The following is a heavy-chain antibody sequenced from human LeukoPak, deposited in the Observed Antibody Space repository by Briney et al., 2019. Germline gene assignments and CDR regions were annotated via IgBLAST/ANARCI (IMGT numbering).Heavy chain of an antibody. CDR3: AKVSGGGLYYDGMDV. Sequence: PGGSLRLSCAASGFTFNNYAMNWVRQAPGKGLEWVSVISGSGGTTYYADSVKGRFTISRDSFKNTLYLQMNSLRAEDTAVYCCAKVSGGGLYYDGMDVWGQGTTVTVSS. J-gene: IGHJ6*02. CDR1: GFTFNNYA. V-gene: IGHV3-23*01. D-gene: IGHD1-14*01. CDR2: ISGSGGTT.